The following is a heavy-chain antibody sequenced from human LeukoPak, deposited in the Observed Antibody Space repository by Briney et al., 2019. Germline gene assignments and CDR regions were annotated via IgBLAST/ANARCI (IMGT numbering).Heavy chain of an antibody. J-gene: IGHJ4*02. V-gene: IGHV1-46*01. Sequence: ASVTVSFTASGYTFTIYYMHWVRQAPGQGLEWMGIINPSGGSTSYAQKFQGRVTMTRDTSTSTVYMELSSLRSEDTAVYYCAREVSSWYVVDYWGQGTLVTVSS. D-gene: IGHD6-13*01. CDR2: INPSGGST. CDR1: GYTFTIYY. CDR3: AREVSSWYVVDY.